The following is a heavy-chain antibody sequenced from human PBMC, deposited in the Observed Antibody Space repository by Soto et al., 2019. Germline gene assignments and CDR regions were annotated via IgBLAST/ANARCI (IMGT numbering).Heavy chain of an antibody. D-gene: IGHD6-19*01. CDR2: IWYDGSNK. V-gene: IGHV3-33*01. CDR3: ARDGSLYSSGWFQPESDRYGMDV. J-gene: IGHJ6*02. Sequence: PGGSLRLSCAASGFTFSSYGMHWVRQAPGKGLEWVAVIWYDGSNKYYADSVKGRFTISRDNSKNTLYLQMNSLRAEDTAVYYCARDGSLYSSGWFQPESDRYGMDVWGQGTTVTVSS. CDR1: GFTFSSYG.